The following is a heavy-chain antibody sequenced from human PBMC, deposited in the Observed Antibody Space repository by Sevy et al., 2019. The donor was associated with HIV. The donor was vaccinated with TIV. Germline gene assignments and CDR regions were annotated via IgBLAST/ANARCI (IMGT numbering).Heavy chain of an antibody. D-gene: IGHD3-22*01. Sequence: GGSLRLSCTASGFTLSSYAMYWVRQAPGKGLEWVAVISIDGNNQDYADSVKGRFTISRDNSKNTLYLQMNSLRAEDTAVYYCASHYYDSTGYYYPLDYWGQGTLVTVSS. CDR1: GFTLSSYA. CDR3: ASHYYDSTGYYYPLDY. CDR2: ISIDGNNQ. J-gene: IGHJ4*02. V-gene: IGHV3-30*04.